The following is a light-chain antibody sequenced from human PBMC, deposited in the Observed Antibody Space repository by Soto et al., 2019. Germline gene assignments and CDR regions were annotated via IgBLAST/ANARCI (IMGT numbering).Light chain of an antibody. CDR2: EVS. J-gene: IGLJ2*01. Sequence: QSVLTQPASVSGSPGQSITISCTGTSSDVGRYNYVSWFQQHPGKAPQLIIYEVSNRPSGVSNRFSGSKSGNTASLTISGLQAEDEADYYCNSYTSNTTVIFGGGTKVTVL. CDR1: SSDVGRYNY. CDR3: NSYTSNTTVI. V-gene: IGLV2-14*01.